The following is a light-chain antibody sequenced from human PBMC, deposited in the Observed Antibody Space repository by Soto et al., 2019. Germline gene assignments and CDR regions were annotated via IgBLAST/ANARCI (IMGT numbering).Light chain of an antibody. CDR1: QGIRND. CDR2: AAS. J-gene: IGKJ1*01. CDR3: LQHSSYLS. Sequence: IHLTHSPSSLSASVLYRFIITFRASQGIRNDLGWYQQKPGKAPKRLIYAASSLQSGVPSRFGGSGSGTEFTLTISSLQPEDFATYYCLQHSSYLSFGQGTKVDIK. V-gene: IGKV1-17*01.